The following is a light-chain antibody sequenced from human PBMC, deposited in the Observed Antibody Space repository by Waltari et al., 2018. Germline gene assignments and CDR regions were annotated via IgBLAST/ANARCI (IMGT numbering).Light chain of an antibody. CDR1: QTISDY. J-gene: IGKJ1*01. CDR3: QQSYSTWT. CDR2: AAS. Sequence: DIQMTQSPPSLSASVGARVTITCRASQTISDYLNWYQQKPGEAPRLLIYAASSLHSGVPSRFSGSGSGTDFTLTISSLQPEDIATYYCQQSYSTWTFGQGTKVEIK. V-gene: IGKV1-39*01.